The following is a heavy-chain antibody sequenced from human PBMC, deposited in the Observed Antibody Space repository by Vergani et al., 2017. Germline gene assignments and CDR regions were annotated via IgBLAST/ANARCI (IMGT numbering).Heavy chain of an antibody. CDR1: GFTFNIYG. CDR3: AKGGVDTTRNLFDH. D-gene: IGHD5-18*01. Sequence: QVPLVESGGGVVQPGGSLRLSCAASGFTFNIYGMHWVRQAPGKGLEWVAFIRYDGSDKYYADSLKGRFTISKDNSKNTLYLEINSLRPEDTAVYSCAKGGVDTTRNLFDHWGQGTLVTVSS. J-gene: IGHJ4*02. V-gene: IGHV3-30*02. CDR2: IRYDGSDK.